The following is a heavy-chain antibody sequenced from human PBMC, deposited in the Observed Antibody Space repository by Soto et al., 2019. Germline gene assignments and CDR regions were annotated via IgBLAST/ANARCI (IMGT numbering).Heavy chain of an antibody. CDR1: GFTFSSYG. J-gene: IGHJ3*02. CDR2: ISYDGSNK. V-gene: IGHV3-30*18. CDR3: ANLVTAMVPGWEGPYAFDI. Sequence: PGGSLRLSCAASGFTFSSYGMHWVRQAPGKGLEWVAVISYDGSNKYYADSVKGRFTISRDNSKNTLYLQMNSLRAEDTAVYYCANLVTAMVPGWEGPYAFDIWGQGTMVTVSS. D-gene: IGHD5-18*01.